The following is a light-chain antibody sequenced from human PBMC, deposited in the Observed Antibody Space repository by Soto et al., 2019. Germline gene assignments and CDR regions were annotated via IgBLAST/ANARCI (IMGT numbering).Light chain of an antibody. J-gene: IGLJ3*02. Sequence: YELTQPPSVSVAPGKTARITCGGNNIGSKSVHWYQQKPGQAPVLVIYYDSDRPSGIPERFSGSNSGNTATLTISRVEAGDEADYYCQVWDSSSDPWVFGGGTKVTVL. CDR2: YDS. V-gene: IGLV3-21*04. CDR3: QVWDSSSDPWV. CDR1: NIGSKS.